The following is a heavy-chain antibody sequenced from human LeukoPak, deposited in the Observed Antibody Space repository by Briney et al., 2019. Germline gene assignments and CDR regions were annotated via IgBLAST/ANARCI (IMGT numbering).Heavy chain of an antibody. CDR3: AREDIVATPNFDY. V-gene: IGHV3-48*03. D-gene: IGHD5-12*01. J-gene: IGHJ4*02. CDR1: GFTFSSYE. Sequence: PGGSLRLSCAASGFTFSSYEMNWVRQAPGKGLEWVSYISSSGSTIYYADSVKGRFTISRDNSKNTLYLQMNSLRAEDTAVYYCAREDIVATPNFDYWGQGTLVTVSS. CDR2: ISSSGSTI.